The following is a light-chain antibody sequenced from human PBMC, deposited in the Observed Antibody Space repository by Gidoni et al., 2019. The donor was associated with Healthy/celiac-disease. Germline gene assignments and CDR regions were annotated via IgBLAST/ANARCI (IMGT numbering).Light chain of an antibody. V-gene: IGLV3-1*01. J-gene: IGLJ2*01. CDR2: QDS. CDR1: KLGDKY. Sequence: SYELNQPHPVSVSQGQTASITCAGDKLGDKYACWYHQKPGQSPVLVIYQDSKRPSGIPERFSGSNSGNTATLTISGTQAMDEADYYCQAWDSSTGVVFGGGTKLTVL. CDR3: QAWDSSTGVV.